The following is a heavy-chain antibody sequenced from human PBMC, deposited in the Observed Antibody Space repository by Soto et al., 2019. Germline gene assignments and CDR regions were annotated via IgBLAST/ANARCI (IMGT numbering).Heavy chain of an antibody. CDR3: TSDQTITP. CDR2: IRSKGSGGTS. D-gene: IGHD3-10*01. V-gene: IGHV3-49*04. J-gene: IGHJ5*01. Sequence: RRLSCRASGFTFGDYAMSWVRQAPGKGLEWVGFIRSKGSGGTSEYAASVKGRFTFSRDDSKSIAYLQMNSLKIEDTAVYYCTSDQTITPWGQGTMVTVYS. CDR1: GFTFGDYA.